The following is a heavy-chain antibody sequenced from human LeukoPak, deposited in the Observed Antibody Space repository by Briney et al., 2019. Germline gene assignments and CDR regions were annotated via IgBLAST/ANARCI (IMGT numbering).Heavy chain of an antibody. D-gene: IGHD3-10*01. CDR1: GFTFSSYA. J-gene: IGHJ4*02. Sequence: GGSLRLSCAASGFTFSSYAMSWVRQAPGKGLDWVSAISGSGGNTYYADSVKGRFTISRDNAKNSLYLQMNSLRAEDTAVYYCVTGVYYFDYRGQGTLVTVSS. CDR3: VTGVYYFDY. V-gene: IGHV3-23*01. CDR2: ISGSGGNT.